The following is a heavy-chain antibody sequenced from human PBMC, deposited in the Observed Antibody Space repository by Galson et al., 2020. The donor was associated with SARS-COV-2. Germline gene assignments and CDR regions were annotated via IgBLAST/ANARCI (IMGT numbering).Heavy chain of an antibody. CDR3: ARVLDRNRVGAIDAFDI. Sequence: SETLSLTCTVSGGSISSGGYYWSWIRQHPGKGLEWIGYIYYSGSTYYNPSLKSRVTISVDTSKNQFSLKLSSVTAADTAVYYCARVLDRNRVGAIDAFDIWGQGTMVTVSS. CDR2: IYYSGST. J-gene: IGHJ3*02. CDR1: GGSISSGGYY. V-gene: IGHV4-31*03. D-gene: IGHD2-2*03.